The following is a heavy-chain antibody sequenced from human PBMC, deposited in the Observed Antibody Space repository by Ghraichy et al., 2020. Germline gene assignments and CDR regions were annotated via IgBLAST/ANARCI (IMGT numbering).Heavy chain of an antibody. V-gene: IGHV1-2*02. D-gene: IGHD5/OR15-5a*01. CDR3: IRGKIYDY. CDR2: IKTSTGGA. Sequence: ASVKVSCKTSGYTFTDYYLHWVRQAPGQRLEWMGTIKTSTGGAYYSQNFRGRVTMTTDPSISTAFLEVDSLTSDDTALYFCIRGKIYDYWGQGTLVTVSS. CDR1: GYTFTDYY. J-gene: IGHJ4*02.